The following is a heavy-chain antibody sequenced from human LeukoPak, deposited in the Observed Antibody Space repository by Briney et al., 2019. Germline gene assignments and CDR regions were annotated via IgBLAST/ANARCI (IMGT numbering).Heavy chain of an antibody. CDR3: AKGNTIFGVALDY. D-gene: IGHD3-3*01. CDR2: IWYDGSNK. Sequence: GRSLRLSCAASGFTFSSYGMHWVRQAPGKGLEWVAVIWYDGSNKYYADSVKGRFTISRDNSKNTLYLQMHSLRAEDTPVFLCAKGNTIFGVALDYWAQGTLVTVFS. V-gene: IGHV3-33*06. CDR1: GFTFSSYG. J-gene: IGHJ4*02.